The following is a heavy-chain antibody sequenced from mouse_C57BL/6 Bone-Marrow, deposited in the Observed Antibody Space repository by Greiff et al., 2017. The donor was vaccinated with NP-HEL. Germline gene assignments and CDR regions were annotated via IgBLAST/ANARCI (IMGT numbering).Heavy chain of an antibody. CDR1: GYAFSSSW. J-gene: IGHJ3*01. CDR2: IYPGDGDT. V-gene: IGHV1-82*01. D-gene: IGHD2-4*01. Sequence: QVQLQQSGPELVKPGASVKISCKASGYAFSSSWMNWVKQRPGKGLEWIGRIYPGDGDTNYNGKFKGKATLTADKSSSTAYMQLSSLTSDDSAVYFCARSDDYDVGFAYWGQGTLVTVSA. CDR3: ARSDDYDVGFAY.